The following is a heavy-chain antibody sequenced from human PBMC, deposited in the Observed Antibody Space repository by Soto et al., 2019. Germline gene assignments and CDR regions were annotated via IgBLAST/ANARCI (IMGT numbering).Heavy chain of an antibody. D-gene: IGHD3-3*01. V-gene: IGHV4-34*01. CDR1: GGSFSGYY. Sequence: SETLSLTCAVYGGSFSGYYWSWIRQPPGKGLEWIGEINHSGSTNYNPSLKSRVTISVDTSKNQFSLKLSSVTAADMAVYYCARSAHGWFDPWGQGTLVTVSS. CDR3: ARSAHGWFDP. J-gene: IGHJ5*02. CDR2: INHSGST.